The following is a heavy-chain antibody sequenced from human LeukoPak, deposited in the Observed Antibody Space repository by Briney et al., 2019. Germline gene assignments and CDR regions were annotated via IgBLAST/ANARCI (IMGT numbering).Heavy chain of an antibody. V-gene: IGHV3-30*02. CDR3: TKDAARPGGLVVTEDY. CDR2: IRYDGSDK. J-gene: IGHJ4*02. CDR1: GFSFSTYG. Sequence: GGSLRLSCAASGFSFSTYGMHWARQAPGKGLEWVAFIRYDGSDKHYADSVKGRFTISRDNSNDTLYLQMNSLRPGDTAMYYCTKDAARPGGLVVTEDYWGQGTLVTVSS. D-gene: IGHD2-21*02.